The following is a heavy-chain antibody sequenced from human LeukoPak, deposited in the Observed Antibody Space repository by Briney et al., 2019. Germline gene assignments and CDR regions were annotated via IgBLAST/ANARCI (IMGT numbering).Heavy chain of an antibody. V-gene: IGHV1-2*02. J-gene: IGHJ4*02. CDR3: ARSGGYNFGFFDY. D-gene: IGHD5-18*01. Sequence: ASVKVSCKASEYTFTEYYLHWVRQAPGQGLEWMGRINPNSGGTNYTQNFQGRVTMTRDSSISTAYMELSRLRSDDTAIYYCARSGGYNFGFFDYWGQGTLVTVSS. CDR2: INPNSGGT. CDR1: EYTFTEYY.